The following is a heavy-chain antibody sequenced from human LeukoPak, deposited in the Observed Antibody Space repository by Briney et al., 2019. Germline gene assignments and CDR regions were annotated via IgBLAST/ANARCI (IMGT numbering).Heavy chain of an antibody. D-gene: IGHD2-2*01. CDR3: ARDPSSTSGYFDY. Sequence: GGSLRLSCAASGFTFSSYWMRRVRHAPGKGLGWVSGIKSDGSSTIYADSVKGRFTISRDNPKNTLDLQMNSLRAQDTAVYYCARDPSSTSGYFDYWGQGTLVIVSS. V-gene: IGHV3-74*01. J-gene: IGHJ4*02. CDR2: IKSDGSST. CDR1: GFTFSSYW.